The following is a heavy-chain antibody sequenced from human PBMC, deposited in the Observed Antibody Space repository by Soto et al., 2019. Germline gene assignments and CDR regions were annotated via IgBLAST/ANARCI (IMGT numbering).Heavy chain of an antibody. J-gene: IGHJ6*02. CDR3: ARDQAVAGPNYYYYGMDV. CDR1: GYTFTGYY. Sequence: QVQLVQSGAEVKKPGASVKVSCKASGYTFTGYYMHWVRQAPGQGLEWMGWINPNSGGTNYAQKFQGCVTMTRDTSISTAYMELSRLRSDDTAVYYCARDQAVAGPNYYYYGMDVWGQGTTVTASS. D-gene: IGHD6-19*01. CDR2: INPNSGGT. V-gene: IGHV1-2*04.